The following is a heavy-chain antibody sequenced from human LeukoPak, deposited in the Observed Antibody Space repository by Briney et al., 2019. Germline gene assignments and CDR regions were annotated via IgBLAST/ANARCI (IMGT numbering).Heavy chain of an antibody. Sequence: PGGSLRLSCAASGFTFSSYAMSWVRQAPGKGLEWVSAISGSGYSTYYADSVKGRFTISRDNSKNTLYLQMNSLRAEDTAVYYCAKDYDYVWGSYRPEYFQHWGQGTLVTVSS. V-gene: IGHV3-23*01. D-gene: IGHD3-16*02. CDR1: GFTFSSYA. CDR2: ISGSGYST. CDR3: AKDYDYVWGSYRPEYFQH. J-gene: IGHJ1*01.